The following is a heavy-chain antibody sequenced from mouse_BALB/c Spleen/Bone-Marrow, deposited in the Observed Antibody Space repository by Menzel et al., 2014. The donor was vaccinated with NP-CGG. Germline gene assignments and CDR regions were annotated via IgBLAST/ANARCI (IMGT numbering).Heavy chain of an antibody. V-gene: IGHV4-1*02. CDR2: INPDSSTI. J-gene: IGHJ4*01. Sequence: EVHLVESGGGLVQPGGSLKLSCAASGFDFSRYWMSWVRQAPGKGLEWIGEINPDSSTINYTPSLKDKFIISRDNAKNTLYLQMGKVRSEDTALYYCARTRYGYYAMDYWGQGTSVTVSS. CDR3: ARTRYGYYAMDY. CDR1: GFDFSRYW. D-gene: IGHD2-10*02.